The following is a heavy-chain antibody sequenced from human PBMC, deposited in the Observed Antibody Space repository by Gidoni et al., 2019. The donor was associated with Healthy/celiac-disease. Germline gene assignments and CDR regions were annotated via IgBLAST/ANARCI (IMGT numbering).Heavy chain of an antibody. CDR2: IYHSGST. CDR1: GYSISSGYY. V-gene: IGHV4-38-2*02. J-gene: IGHJ2*01. CDR3: ARDLREGADL. D-gene: IGHD3-16*01. Sequence: QVHLHESAPVLVTPSETLSLTFAVSGYSISSGYYWGGIRQPPGKGLEWIGSIYHSGSTYYNTSLKSRVTIAVDTSKNQFSLKLSSVTAADTAVYYCARDLREGADLWGRGTLVTVSS.